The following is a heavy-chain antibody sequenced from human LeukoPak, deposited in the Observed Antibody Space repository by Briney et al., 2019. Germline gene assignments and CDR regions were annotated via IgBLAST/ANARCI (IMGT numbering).Heavy chain of an antibody. D-gene: IGHD5-18*01. CDR1: GFPFIEYS. CDR2: IGISSGNT. V-gene: IGHV3-48*04. CDR3: ARDHNYAFDN. Sequence: GGSLRLSCTASGFPFIEYSMNWVRQAPGKGPEWISYIGISSGNTKYADSVKGRFTISADNAKNSLYLQMNSLRVEDTAVYYCARDHNYAFDNWGQGTLVSVSS. J-gene: IGHJ4*02.